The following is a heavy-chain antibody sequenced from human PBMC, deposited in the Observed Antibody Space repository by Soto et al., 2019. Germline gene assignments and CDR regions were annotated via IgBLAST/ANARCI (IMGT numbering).Heavy chain of an antibody. CDR3: ARWDHDYGYLDV. CDR2: TYYRSKWYN. Sequence: QVQLQQSGPGLVKPSQTLSLTCDISGDSVSSNRGAWTWIRQSPSRGLEWLGRTYYRSKWYNEYALSLKIRITIHAHTFNHQFSLHLNSLTPEDAAVYYCARWDHDYGYLDVWGLGTTVTVSS. D-gene: IGHD4-17*01. V-gene: IGHV6-1*01. J-gene: IGHJ6*02. CDR1: GDSVSSNRGA.